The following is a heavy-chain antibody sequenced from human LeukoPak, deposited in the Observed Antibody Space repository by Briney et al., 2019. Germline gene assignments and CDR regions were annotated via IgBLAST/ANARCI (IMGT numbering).Heavy chain of an antibody. Sequence: GESLKTSCKGSGYSFTSSWIGWMRLMPGKGLEWMGIIYPGDSDTRYSPSFQGQVTISVDKSISTAYLQWSSLKASDTAMYYCARRGRRSGYDWDCWGQGTLVTVAS. CDR2: IYPGDSDT. J-gene: IGHJ4*02. CDR3: ARRGRRSGYDWDC. V-gene: IGHV5-51*01. CDR1: GYSFTSSW. D-gene: IGHD5-12*01.